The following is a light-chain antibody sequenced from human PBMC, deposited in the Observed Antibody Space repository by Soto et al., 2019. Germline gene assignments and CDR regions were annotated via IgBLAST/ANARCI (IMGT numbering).Light chain of an antibody. V-gene: IGKV1-39*01. Sequence: IPITHSPSSLSASVLHRVTITCRASQIISSYLNWYQQKPGEAPKLLIFAASSLQSGVPSRFSGSGSGTDFTLTISSLQPDDFGTYYCQQSSSTPPTFGQGTKVDIK. CDR3: QQSSSTPPT. CDR2: AAS. J-gene: IGKJ1*01. CDR1: QIISSY.